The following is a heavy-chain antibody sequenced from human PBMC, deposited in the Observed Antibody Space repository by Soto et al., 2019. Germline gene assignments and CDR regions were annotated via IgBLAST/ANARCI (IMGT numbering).Heavy chain of an antibody. CDR3: ARVALNEFQALQHFDY. CDR2: IYHSGST. CDR1: GGSISSGGYS. Sequence: QLQLQESGSGLVKPSQTLSITCAVSGGSISSGGYSWSWIRQPPGKGLEWIGYIYHSGSTYYNPSLKSRVTISVDRSKNQFSLKLSSVTAADTAVYYCARVALNEFQALQHFDYWGQGTLVTVSS. V-gene: IGHV4-30-2*01. J-gene: IGHJ4*02. D-gene: IGHD1-1*01.